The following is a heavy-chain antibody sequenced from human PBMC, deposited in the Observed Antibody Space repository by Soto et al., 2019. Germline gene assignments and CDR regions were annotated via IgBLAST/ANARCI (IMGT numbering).Heavy chain of an antibody. D-gene: IGHD6-19*01. J-gene: IGHJ3*02. CDR1: GFTFSSYL. CDR2: IKQDGSGK. V-gene: IGHV3-7*01. CDR3: ARVSGVLRQWLVPYDAFDI. Sequence: AGGFLRLSCAASGFTFSSYLVSWVCKASGKVLEWVPNIKQDGSGKYYVNTVKGRFTISRDNAKNSLYLQMNSLRAEDPAVYYCARVSGVLRQWLVPYDAFDIWGQGT.